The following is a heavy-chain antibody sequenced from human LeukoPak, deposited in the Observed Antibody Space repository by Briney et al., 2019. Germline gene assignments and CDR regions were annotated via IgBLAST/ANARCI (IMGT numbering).Heavy chain of an antibody. CDR1: GYTFTSYA. J-gene: IGHJ6*02. D-gene: IGHD3-22*01. V-gene: IGHV1-3*01. CDR2: INAGNGNT. CDR3: ARDPRRFYYDSSGYWDV. Sequence: ASVTVSCKASGYTFTSYAMHWVRQAPGQRLEWMGWINAGNGNTKYSQKFQGRVTITRDTSASTAYMELSSLRSEDTAVYYCARDPRRFYYDSSGYWDVWGQGTTVTVSS.